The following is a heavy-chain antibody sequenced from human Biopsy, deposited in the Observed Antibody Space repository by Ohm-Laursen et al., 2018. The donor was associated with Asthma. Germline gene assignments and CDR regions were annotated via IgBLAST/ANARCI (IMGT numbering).Heavy chain of an antibody. CDR3: AKRRGYSGHDNDY. CDR1: GLMFRSFG. D-gene: IGHD5-12*01. J-gene: IGHJ4*02. V-gene: IGHV3-30*18. CDR2: ISYDGNHK. Sequence: SLRLSCSAPGLMFRSFGMHWVRQAPGKGLEWVAVISYDGNHKFYEDSVKGRFTISRDNSKNTLYLQMNSLRTEDTAVYYCAKRRGYSGHDNDYWGQGTLVIVSS.